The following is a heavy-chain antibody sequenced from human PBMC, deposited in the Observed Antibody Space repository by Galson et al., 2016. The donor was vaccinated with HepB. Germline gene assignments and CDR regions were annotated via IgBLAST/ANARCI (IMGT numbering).Heavy chain of an antibody. D-gene: IGHD1-26*01. J-gene: IGHJ3*02. CDR3: ARVRRWDSSDPFDI. Sequence: SETLSLTCAVAGGPVSSGDYCWHWIRQPPGKGLEWIGCLSSGGITHRNPSLKSRVTISVDTSKNQFSLKLTSVTAADAAVYYCARVRRWDSSDPFDIWGQGTMVTVSS. CDR2: LSSGGIT. V-gene: IGHV4-61*08. CDR1: GGPVSSGDYC.